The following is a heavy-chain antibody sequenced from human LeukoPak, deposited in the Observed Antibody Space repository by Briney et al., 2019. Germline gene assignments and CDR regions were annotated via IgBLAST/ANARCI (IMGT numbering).Heavy chain of an antibody. D-gene: IGHD3-22*01. J-gene: IGHJ4*02. CDR1: AFTSSNYA. Sequence: GGSLSLSCAASAFTSSNYAMSWVRQAPGKGLEWVSAISGSGANTYYADSVKGRFTISRDNSKSTLFLQMNSLRAEDTAVYYCARQRGDYYDSSDCDYWGQGSLVTVSS. V-gene: IGHV3-23*01. CDR3: ARQRGDYYDSSDCDY. CDR2: ISGSGANT.